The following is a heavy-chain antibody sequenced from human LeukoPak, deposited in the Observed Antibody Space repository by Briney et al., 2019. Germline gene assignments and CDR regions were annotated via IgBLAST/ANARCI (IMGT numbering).Heavy chain of an antibody. CDR1: GFTFDDYA. D-gene: IGHD3-3*01. J-gene: IGHJ6*02. Sequence: GRSLRLSCAASGFTFDDYAMYWVRQSPGKGLEWVSGISWNSGSTGYADSVRGRYTISRDNAKKSLYLQMNSLRDEDTALYYCAKDQATFGIYDYGMDVWGQGTKVTVSS. CDR2: ISWNSGST. CDR3: AKDQATFGIYDYGMDV. V-gene: IGHV3-9*01.